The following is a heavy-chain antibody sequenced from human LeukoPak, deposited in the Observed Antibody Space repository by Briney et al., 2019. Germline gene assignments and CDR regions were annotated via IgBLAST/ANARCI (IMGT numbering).Heavy chain of an antibody. CDR2: INHSGST. J-gene: IGHJ4*02. Sequence: SQTLSLTCAVSGGSISSGGYYWSWIRQPPGKGLEWIGEINHSGSTNYNPSLKSRVTISVDTSKNQFSLKLSSVTAADTAVYYCAGAVYGDYALWGQGTLVTVSS. D-gene: IGHD4-17*01. CDR1: GGSISSGGYY. CDR3: AGAVYGDYAL. V-gene: IGHV4-30-2*01.